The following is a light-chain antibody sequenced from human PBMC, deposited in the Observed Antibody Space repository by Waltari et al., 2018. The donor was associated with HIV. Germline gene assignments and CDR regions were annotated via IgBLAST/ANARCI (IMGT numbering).Light chain of an antibody. CDR3: QQRSSWPLT. CDR2: DAS. CDR1: QSVTSL. V-gene: IGKV3-11*01. J-gene: IGKJ4*01. Sequence: EIVLTQSPATLSLSRGKRATLSCRASQSVTSLLAWYQQKPGQVPRLLIYDASYRATGIPARFSGSGSGTDFTLSISSLEPDDFAVYYCQQRSSWPLTFGGGNKVEIK.